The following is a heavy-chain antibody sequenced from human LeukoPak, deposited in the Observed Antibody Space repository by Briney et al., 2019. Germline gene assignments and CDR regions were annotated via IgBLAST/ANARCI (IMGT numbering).Heavy chain of an antibody. Sequence: SETLSLTCIISGCSISSYYWSWIRQPPGKGLEWIGYIYYSGSTNYNPSLKSRVTISVDTSKNQFSLKLSSVTAADTAVYYCARLSYPNSSGYPDYWGQGTLVTVSS. CDR1: GCSISSYY. CDR3: ARLSYPNSSGYPDY. CDR2: IYYSGST. V-gene: IGHV4-59*08. J-gene: IGHJ4*02. D-gene: IGHD3-22*01.